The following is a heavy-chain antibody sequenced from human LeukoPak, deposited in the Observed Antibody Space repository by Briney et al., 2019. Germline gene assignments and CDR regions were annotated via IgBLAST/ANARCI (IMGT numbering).Heavy chain of an antibody. CDR3: ARDRRVTMVRGGGAYYFDY. Sequence: SGTLSLTCTVTGGSISSYYWSWIRQPPGKGLEWVGYIYYSGSTNYNPSRKSRVTISVDTSKNQFSLKLSSVTAADTAVYYCARDRRVTMVRGGGAYYFDYWGQGTLVTVSS. CDR1: GGSISSYY. CDR2: IYYSGST. J-gene: IGHJ4*02. D-gene: IGHD3-10*01. V-gene: IGHV4-59*01.